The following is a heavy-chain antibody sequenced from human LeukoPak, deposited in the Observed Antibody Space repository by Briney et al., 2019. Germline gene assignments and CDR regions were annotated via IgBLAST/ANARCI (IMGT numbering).Heavy chain of an antibody. D-gene: IGHD6-19*01. CDR3: ARDLGSYSSGWYMGFDY. CDR1: GFTFSSNW. J-gene: IGHJ4*02. CDR2: INSDGSGT. V-gene: IGHV3-74*01. Sequence: GGSLRLSCAASGFTFSSNWMHWVRQAPGKGLVWVSRINSDGSGTTYADSVRGRFTISRDNAKNSLYLQMNSLRAEDTAIYYCARDLGSYSSGWYMGFDYWGQGTLVTVSS.